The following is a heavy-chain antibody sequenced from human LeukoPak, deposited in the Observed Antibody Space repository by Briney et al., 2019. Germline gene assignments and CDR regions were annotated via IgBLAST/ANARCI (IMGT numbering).Heavy chain of an antibody. CDR3: AGSRGSYYGFDY. CDR2: ISSSSSYI. CDR1: GFTFSSYW. J-gene: IGHJ4*02. V-gene: IGHV3-21*04. D-gene: IGHD1-26*01. Sequence: NPGGSLRLSCAASGFTFSSYWMSWVRQAPGKGLEWVSSISSSSSYIYYADSVKGRFTISRDNAKNSLYLQMNSLRAEDTAVYYCAGSRGSYYGFDYWGQGTLVTVSS.